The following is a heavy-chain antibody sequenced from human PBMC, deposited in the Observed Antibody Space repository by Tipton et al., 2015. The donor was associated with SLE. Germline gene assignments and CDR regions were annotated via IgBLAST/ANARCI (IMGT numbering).Heavy chain of an antibody. J-gene: IGHJ4*02. CDR3: ARRHGSVLYYFDY. Sequence: TLSLTCAVYGGSFSGYYWSWIRQPPGKGLEWIGYIYYSGSTNYNPSLKSRVTISVDTSKNQFSLKLSSVTAADTAVYYCARRHGSVLYYFDYWGQGTLVTVSS. CDR2: IYYSGST. D-gene: IGHD3-10*01. V-gene: IGHV4-59*07. CDR1: GGSFSGYY.